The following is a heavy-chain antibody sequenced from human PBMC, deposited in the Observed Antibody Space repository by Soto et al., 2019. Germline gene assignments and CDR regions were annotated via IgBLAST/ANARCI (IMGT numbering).Heavy chain of an antibody. V-gene: IGHV1-18*01. CDR3: ARGPDPTYFDY. J-gene: IGHJ4*02. CDR2: INVYNGKT. CDR1: GYTFTNYG. Sequence: QVQLVQSGGEVAKPGASVKVSCKASGYTFTNYGINWVRQAPGLGLEWMGWINVYNGKTNYAQKFPARVTMATDTSTNSVYMELRSLRSDDTAVYYCARGPDPTYFDYWGQGTLVIVSS.